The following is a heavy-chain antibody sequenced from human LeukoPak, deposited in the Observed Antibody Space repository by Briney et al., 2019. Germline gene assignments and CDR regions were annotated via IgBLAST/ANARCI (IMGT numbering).Heavy chain of an antibody. D-gene: IGHD3-22*01. CDR1: GFTFSNNY. CDR3: ARESGDYYDSSAAPDY. J-gene: IGHJ4*02. Sequence: GGSLRLSCADSGFTFSNNYMTWVRQAPGRGLVWVSRINRDGSVTRYADSVKGRFTISRDNARNTLYLQMNSLRAEDSAVYYCARESGDYYDSSAAPDYWGQGTLVTVSS. CDR2: INRDGSVT. V-gene: IGHV3-74*01.